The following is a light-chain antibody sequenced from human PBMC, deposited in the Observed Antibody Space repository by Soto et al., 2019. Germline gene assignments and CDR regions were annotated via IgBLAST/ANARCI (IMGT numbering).Light chain of an antibody. J-gene: IGKJ3*01. CDR2: AAS. CDR3: QQVNIFPFT. CDR1: QGINNW. Sequence: DLQMTQSPSSVSASVGDRVTITCRASQGINNWLAWYQQKPGKAPKLLIYAASHLQTGAPSRFSGSGSGTDFTLTISSLQPDDFATYYCQQVNIFPFTFGPGTKVDIK. V-gene: IGKV1-12*02.